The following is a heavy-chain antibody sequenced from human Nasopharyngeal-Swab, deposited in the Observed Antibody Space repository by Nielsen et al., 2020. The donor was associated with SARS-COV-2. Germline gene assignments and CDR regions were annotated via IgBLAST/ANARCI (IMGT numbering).Heavy chain of an antibody. CDR2: INPNSGGT. CDR3: ARVRIAARPSVGDY. V-gene: IGHV1-2*04. D-gene: IGHD6-6*01. J-gene: IGHJ4*02. Sequence: ASVKVSCKASGYTLTSYGISWVRQAPGQGLEWMGWINPNSGGTNYAQKFQGWVTMTRDTSISTAYMELSRLRSDDTAVYYCARVRIAARPSVGDYWGQGTLVTVSS. CDR1: GYTLTSYG.